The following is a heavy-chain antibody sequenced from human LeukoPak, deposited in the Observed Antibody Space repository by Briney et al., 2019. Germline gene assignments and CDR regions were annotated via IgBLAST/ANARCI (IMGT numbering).Heavy chain of an antibody. CDR3: TRVAQSGPTGWFDP. Sequence: GGSLRLSCAASGFTFSDYYMSWVRQAPGKGLEWLSYISNSDTTIYYADSVKGRFTISRDNAKNSLYLQMNGLRAEDTAVYYCTRVAQSGPTGWFDPWGQGTLVTVSS. V-gene: IGHV3-11*04. J-gene: IGHJ5*02. CDR2: ISNSDTTI. D-gene: IGHD1-1*01. CDR1: GFTFSDYY.